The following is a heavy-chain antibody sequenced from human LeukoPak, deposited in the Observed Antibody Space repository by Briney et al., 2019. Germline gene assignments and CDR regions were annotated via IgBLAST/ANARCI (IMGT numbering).Heavy chain of an antibody. D-gene: IGHD6-19*01. CDR2: ISAYNGNT. Sequence: GASVKVSCKASGYTFTSYGISWGGQAPGQGLEWMGWISAYNGNTNYAQKLQGRVTMTTDTSTSTAYMELRSLRSDDTAVYYCARVAVAGILDYWGQGTLVTVSS. CDR1: GYTFTSYG. CDR3: ARVAVAGILDY. V-gene: IGHV1-18*01. J-gene: IGHJ4*02.